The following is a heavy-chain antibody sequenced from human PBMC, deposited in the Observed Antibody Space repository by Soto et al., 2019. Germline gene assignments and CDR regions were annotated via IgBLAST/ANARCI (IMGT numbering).Heavy chain of an antibody. CDR3: AREPTAMVTHLDY. V-gene: IGHV3-33*01. CDR1: GFTFSSYG. D-gene: IGHD5-18*01. CDR2: IWYDGSNK. J-gene: IGHJ4*02. Sequence: QVQLVESGGGVVQPGRSLRLSCAASGFTFSSYGMHWVRQAPGKGLEWVAVIWYDGSNKYYADSVKGRFTISRDNSKNTLYLQMNSLRAEDTAVYYCAREPTAMVTHLDYWGQGTLVTVSS.